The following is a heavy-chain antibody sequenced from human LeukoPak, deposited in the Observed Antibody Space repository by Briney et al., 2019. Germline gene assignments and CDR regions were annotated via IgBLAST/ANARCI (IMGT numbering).Heavy chain of an antibody. D-gene: IGHD1-26*01. Sequence: PGGSLRLSCAASGFTFSSYGMHWVRQAPGKGLEWVAFIRYDGSNKYYADSVKGRFTISRDNSKNTLYLQMNSLRAEDTAVYYCANDGSGSYYDDAFDIWGQGTMVTVSS. CDR1: GFTFSSYG. CDR3: ANDGSGSYYDDAFDI. J-gene: IGHJ3*02. V-gene: IGHV3-30*02. CDR2: IRYDGSNK.